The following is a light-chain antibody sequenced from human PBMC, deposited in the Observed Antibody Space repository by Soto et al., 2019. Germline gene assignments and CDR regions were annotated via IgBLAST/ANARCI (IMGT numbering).Light chain of an antibody. J-gene: IGKJ1*01. CDR3: QQYSSSPRWT. V-gene: IGKV3-20*01. Sequence: EIVLTQSPGTLSLSPGERATLSCRASQSVSSSYLAWYQQKPGQAPRLLIYASSSRATGIPDRFSGSGSGTDFTLTISRLEPEDSALYYCQQYSSSPRWTVGQGTKVEIK. CDR2: ASS. CDR1: QSVSSSY.